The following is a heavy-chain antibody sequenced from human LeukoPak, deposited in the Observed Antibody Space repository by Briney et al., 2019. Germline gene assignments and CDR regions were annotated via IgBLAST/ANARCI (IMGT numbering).Heavy chain of an antibody. CDR3: AKDKSRSWAWDY. Sequence: GGSLRLSCAASGFTFSSYAMPWVRQAPGKGLEWVAVISYDGSNKYYADSVKGRFTISRDNSKNTLFLQMNSLRPEDTAVYYCAKDKSRSWAWDYWGQGTLVTVSS. D-gene: IGHD6-13*01. CDR2: ISYDGSNK. J-gene: IGHJ4*02. CDR1: GFTFSSYA. V-gene: IGHV3-30-3*01.